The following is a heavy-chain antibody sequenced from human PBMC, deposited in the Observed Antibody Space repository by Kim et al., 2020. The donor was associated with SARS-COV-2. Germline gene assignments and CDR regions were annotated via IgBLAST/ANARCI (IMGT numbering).Heavy chain of an antibody. CDR3: ARDRRGSRLYYGMDV. CDR1: GFTFSSYA. J-gene: IGHJ6*02. Sequence: GGSLRLSCAASGFTFSSYAMHWVRQAPGKGLEWVAVISYDGSNKYYADSVKGRFTISRDNSKNTLYLQMNSLRAEDTAVYYCARDRRGSRLYYGMDVWG. D-gene: IGHD6-13*01. V-gene: IGHV3-30*04. CDR2: ISYDGSNK.